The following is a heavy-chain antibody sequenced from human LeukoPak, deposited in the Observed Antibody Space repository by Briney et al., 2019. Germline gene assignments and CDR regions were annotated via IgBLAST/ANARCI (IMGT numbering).Heavy chain of an antibody. J-gene: IGHJ5*02. CDR2: INPSGGST. Sequence: GASVKVSCKASGYTFTGYYMHWVRQAPGQGLEWMGIINPSGGSTSYAQKFQGRVTMTRDTSTSTVYMELSSLRSEDTAVYYCARDAVYYYDSSGYYNWFDPWGQGTLVTVSS. V-gene: IGHV1-46*01. CDR1: GYTFTGYY. D-gene: IGHD3-22*01. CDR3: ARDAVYYYDSSGYYNWFDP.